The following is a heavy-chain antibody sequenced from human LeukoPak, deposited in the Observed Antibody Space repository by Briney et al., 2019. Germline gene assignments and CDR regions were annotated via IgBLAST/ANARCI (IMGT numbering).Heavy chain of an antibody. J-gene: IGHJ4*02. Sequence: AGGSLRLSCAASGFTFSSYGMHWVRQAPGKGLEWVAVISYDGSNKYYADSVKGRLTISRDNSKNTLYLQMNSLRAEDTAVYYCAKEQYYYDSSGPFDYWGQGTLVTVSS. CDR3: AKEQYYYDSSGPFDY. CDR1: GFTFSSYG. D-gene: IGHD3-22*01. V-gene: IGHV3-30*18. CDR2: ISYDGSNK.